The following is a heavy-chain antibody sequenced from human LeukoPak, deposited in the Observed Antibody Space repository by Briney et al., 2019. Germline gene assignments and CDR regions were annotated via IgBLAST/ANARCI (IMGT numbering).Heavy chain of an antibody. CDR1: GFTFSSYA. J-gene: IGHJ4*02. V-gene: IGHV3-23*01. D-gene: IGHD3-22*01. CDR2: ISGSGGST. CDR3: AKDLYLVVIGAGYDY. Sequence: GGSLRLSCAASGFTFSSYAMSWVRQAPGKGLEWVSAISGSGGSTYYADSVKGRFTISRDNSKNTLYLQMNSLRAEDTAVYYCAKDLYLVVIGAGYDYWGQGTLVTVSS.